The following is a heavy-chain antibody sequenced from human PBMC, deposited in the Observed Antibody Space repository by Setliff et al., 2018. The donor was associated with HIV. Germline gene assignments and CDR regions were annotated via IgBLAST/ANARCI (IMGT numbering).Heavy chain of an antibody. CDR2: ISSSSSYT. CDR3: ARASYYYDSSGWVDY. CDR1: GFTFSGYY. V-gene: IGHV3-11*03. J-gene: IGHJ4*02. D-gene: IGHD3-22*01. Sequence: GGSLRLSCAASGFTFSGYYMSWIRQAPGKGLEWVSYISSSSSYTNYADSVKGRFTISRDNAKNSLYLQMNSLRAEDTAVYYCARASYYYDSSGWVDYWGQGTLVTVSS.